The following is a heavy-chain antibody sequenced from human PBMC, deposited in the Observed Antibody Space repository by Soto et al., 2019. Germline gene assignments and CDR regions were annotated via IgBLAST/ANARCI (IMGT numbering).Heavy chain of an antibody. CDR1: GYTFTDYY. CDR2: ISPKSGGT. CDR3: ARPPGYVSDWYYFDL. D-gene: IGHD3-9*01. V-gene: IGHV1-2*02. J-gene: IGHJ4*02. Sequence: QVQLVQSGAEVKKPGASVKVSCEASGYTFTDYYMHWVRQAPGQGFEWMGRISPKSGGTNYAQKLQGRVTMTWDTSLNTAYMELSSLMFEDTAVYYCARPPGYVSDWYYFDLWGQGTRVTVSS.